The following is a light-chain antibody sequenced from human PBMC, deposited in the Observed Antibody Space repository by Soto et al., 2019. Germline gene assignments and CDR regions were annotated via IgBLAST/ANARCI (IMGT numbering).Light chain of an antibody. CDR3: SSYAGSNNYV. CDR1: SSDDGGYNY. CDR2: EVS. Sequence: SALTQPPSASGSPGQSVTISCTGTSSDDGGYNYVSWYQQHPGKAPKLMIYEVSKRPSGVPDRFSGSKSGNTAPLTVSGLQAEDEADYYCSSYAGSNNYVFGTGTRSPS. V-gene: IGLV2-8*01. J-gene: IGLJ1*01.